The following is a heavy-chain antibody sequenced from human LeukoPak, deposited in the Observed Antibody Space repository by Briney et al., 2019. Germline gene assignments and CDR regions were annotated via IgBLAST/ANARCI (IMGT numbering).Heavy chain of an antibody. CDR3: ATMQGSSTSCYTCHYFDY. V-gene: IGHV3-30-3*01. D-gene: IGHD2-2*02. CDR1: GFVFGDYA. J-gene: IGHJ4*02. CDR2: ISHNGSSK. Sequence: GGSLRLSCAASGFVFGDYAMHWVRQAPGKGLEWAALISHNGSSKYYADSVKGRFTISRDNSKNTLYLQMNSLRAEDTAVYYCATMQGSSTSCYTCHYFDYWGQGTLVTVSS.